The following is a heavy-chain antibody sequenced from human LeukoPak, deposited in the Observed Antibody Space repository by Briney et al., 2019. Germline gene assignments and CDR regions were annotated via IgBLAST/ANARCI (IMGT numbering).Heavy chain of an antibody. V-gene: IGHV4-39*01. CDR1: GGSLTTPTNY. CDR3: ARLIVRPLDAFDI. Sequence: PSETLSLTCTVSGGSLTTPTNYWAWIRQPPGKGLEWIGSVHHTGTTYYNPSLESRVIVSLDMSKNQFSLKLTSVTAADTAVFYCARLIVRPLDAFDIWGQGTMVTVSS. D-gene: IGHD2/OR15-2a*01. J-gene: IGHJ3*02. CDR2: VHHTGTT.